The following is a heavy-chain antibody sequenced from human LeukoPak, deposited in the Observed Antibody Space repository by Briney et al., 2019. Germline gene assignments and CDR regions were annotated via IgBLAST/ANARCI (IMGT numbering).Heavy chain of an antibody. D-gene: IGHD2-15*01. J-gene: IGHJ4*02. CDR3: AKDRGTTDVVARGNSDY. V-gene: IGHV3-30*18. CDR2: ISYDGSNK. Sequence: GGSLRLSCAASGFTFSSYGMHWVRQAPGKGLEWVAVISYDGSNKYYADSVKGRFTISRDNSKNTLYLQMNSLRAEDTAVYYCAKDRGTTDVVARGNSDYWGQGTLVTVSS. CDR1: GFTFSSYG.